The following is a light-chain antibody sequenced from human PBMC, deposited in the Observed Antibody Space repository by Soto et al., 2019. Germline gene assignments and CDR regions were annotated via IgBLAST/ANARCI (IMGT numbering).Light chain of an antibody. Sequence: EIVLTQSPGTLSLSPGESATLSCRASQTVSSYFLAWYQQRPGQAPRLLIYGAFTRATGIPDRFTGSGSGTDFTLSISRLKPEDFAVYFCRQYGSSPLTFGGGTKV. CDR1: QTVSSYF. J-gene: IGKJ4*01. CDR3: RQYGSSPLT. CDR2: GAF. V-gene: IGKV3-20*01.